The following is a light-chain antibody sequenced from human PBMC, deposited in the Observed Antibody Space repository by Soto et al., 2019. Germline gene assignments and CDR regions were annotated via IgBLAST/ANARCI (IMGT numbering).Light chain of an antibody. CDR2: AAS. V-gene: IGKV3-20*01. Sequence: ETVLTQSPGTLSLSPGERATLSCRASQSFSGTYLAWYQQKPGQAPRLLIYAASDRATGIPDRFSGSGSGTDFTLTISRLEPEDFAVYYCQRFGNSPLYTFGQGTKLEIK. J-gene: IGKJ2*01. CDR3: QRFGNSPLYT. CDR1: QSFSGTY.